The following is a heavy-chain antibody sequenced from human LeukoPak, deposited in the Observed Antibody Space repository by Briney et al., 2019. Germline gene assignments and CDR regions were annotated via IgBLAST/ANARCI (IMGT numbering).Heavy chain of an antibody. CDR1: GFTVGSDH. V-gene: IGHV3-53*01. CDR2: IYAGGST. J-gene: IGHJ4*02. CDR3: ARVWELSFDY. Sequence: GGSLRLSCAASGFTVGSDHMSWVRQAPGKGLEWVSVIYAGGSTYYADSVKGRFTISRDNFKNTVFLQMNSLRAEDTAVYYCARVWELSFDYWGQGTLVTVSS. D-gene: IGHD1-26*01.